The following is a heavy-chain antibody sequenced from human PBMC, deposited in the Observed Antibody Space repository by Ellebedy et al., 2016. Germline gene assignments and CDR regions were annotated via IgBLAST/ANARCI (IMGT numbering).Heavy chain of an antibody. CDR3: AKDMGAAGTACSY. V-gene: IGHV3-9*01. CDR1: GFTFDDYA. D-gene: IGHD6-13*01. Sequence: GGSLRLSXAASGFTFDDYAMHWVRQAPGKGLEWVSGISWNSGSIGYADSVKGRFTISRDNAKNSLYLQMNSLRAEDTALYYCAKDMGAAGTACSYWGQGTLVTVSS. J-gene: IGHJ4*02. CDR2: ISWNSGSI.